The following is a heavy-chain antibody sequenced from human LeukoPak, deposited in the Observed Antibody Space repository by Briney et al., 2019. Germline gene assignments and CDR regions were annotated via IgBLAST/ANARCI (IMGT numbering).Heavy chain of an antibody. CDR2: ISSSSSYI. CDR3: AREGLRTYGMDV. J-gene: IGHJ6*02. CDR1: GFTFSSYS. D-gene: IGHD3-10*01. V-gene: IGHV3-21*04. Sequence: PGGSLRLSCAASGFTFSSYSMNWVRQAPGKGLEWVSSISSSSSYIYYADSVKGRFTISRDNAKNTLYLQMNSLRAEDTAVYYCAREGLRTYGMDVWGQGTTVTVSS.